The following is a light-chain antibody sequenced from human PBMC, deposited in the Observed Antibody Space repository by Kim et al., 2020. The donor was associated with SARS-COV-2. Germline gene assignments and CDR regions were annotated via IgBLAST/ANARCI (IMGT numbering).Light chain of an antibody. Sequence: NFMLTQPHSVSESPGKTVTISCTRSSGSIDDNYVQWYQQRPGGVPTTVIYEDDQRPSGVSDRFSGSIDNSSNSASLTISGLRTEDEADYYCQSYNRDNVIFGGRPQLTVL. CDR1: SGSIDDNY. CDR2: EDD. CDR3: QSYNRDNVI. V-gene: IGLV6-57*04. J-gene: IGLJ2*01.